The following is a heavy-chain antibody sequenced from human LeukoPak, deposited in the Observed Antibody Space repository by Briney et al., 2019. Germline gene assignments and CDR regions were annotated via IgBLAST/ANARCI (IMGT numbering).Heavy chain of an antibody. D-gene: IGHD1-14*01. Sequence: SETLSLTCTVSGGSISSSSYYWGWIRQPPGKGLEWIGSIYYSGSTYYNPSLKSRVTISVDTSKNQFSLKLSSVTAADTAVYYCARVWLASTGHYYFDYWGQGTLVTVSS. V-gene: IGHV4-39*01. CDR1: GGSISSSSYY. CDR3: ARVWLASTGHYYFDY. J-gene: IGHJ4*02. CDR2: IYYSGST.